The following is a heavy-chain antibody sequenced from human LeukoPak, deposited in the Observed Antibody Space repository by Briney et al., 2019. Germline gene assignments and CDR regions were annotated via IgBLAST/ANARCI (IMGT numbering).Heavy chain of an antibody. Sequence: PGGSLRLSCAASGFTFTNSYMSWVRQAPGKGLEWVATLWPDGGGVHYLDSVKGRFTIFRDNAENSLYLQMNSLTVGDTAVYYCAKLLGSVTTYDYWGQGTLVTVSS. CDR2: LWPDGGGV. CDR3: AKLLGSVTTYDY. D-gene: IGHD4-11*01. V-gene: IGHV3-7*01. CDR1: GFTFTNSY. J-gene: IGHJ4*02.